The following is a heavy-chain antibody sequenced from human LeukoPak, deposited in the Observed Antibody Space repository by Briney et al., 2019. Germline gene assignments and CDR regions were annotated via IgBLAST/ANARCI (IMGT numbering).Heavy chain of an antibody. Sequence: GGSLRLSCAASGFTVSSNYMSWVRQAPGKGLEWVSVIYSGGSTYYADSVKGRFTISRHNSKNTLYLQMNSLRAEDTAVYYCASMTTVTSYAYFDYWGQGTLVTVSS. CDR3: ASMTTVTSYAYFDY. J-gene: IGHJ4*02. CDR1: GFTVSSNY. CDR2: IYSGGST. D-gene: IGHD4-17*01. V-gene: IGHV3-53*04.